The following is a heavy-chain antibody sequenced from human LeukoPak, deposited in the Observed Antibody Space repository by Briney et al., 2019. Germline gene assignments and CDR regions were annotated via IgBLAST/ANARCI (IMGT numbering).Heavy chain of an antibody. J-gene: IGHJ4*02. CDR3: AKDAYDYVWGNYRPNYYFDY. V-gene: IGHV3-23*01. D-gene: IGHD3-16*02. Sequence: QSGGSLRLSCAASGFSFSKYAMTWVRQAPGKGLEWVSSISGSGEITYYADSVKGRFTISRDNSKNTLSLQMNSLRAEDTAVYYCAKDAYDYVWGNYRPNYYFDYWGQGTLVTVSS. CDR2: ISGSGEIT. CDR1: GFSFSKYA.